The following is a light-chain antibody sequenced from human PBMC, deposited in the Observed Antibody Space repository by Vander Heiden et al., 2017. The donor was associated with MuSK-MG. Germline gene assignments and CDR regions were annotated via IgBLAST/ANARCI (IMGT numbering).Light chain of an antibody. CDR1: QSVLYSSNNKNY. CDR3: QQYYSTQF. J-gene: IGKJ2*01. Sequence: DIVMTQSPDSLAVSLGERDTINCKSSQSVLYSSNNKNYLDWYQQKPGQPPKLLIYWASTREYGVPDRFSGRGSGTDFTLTSSSLQDEDVAVYYWQQYYSTQFFGQGTKLEIK. V-gene: IGKV4-1*01. CDR2: WAS.